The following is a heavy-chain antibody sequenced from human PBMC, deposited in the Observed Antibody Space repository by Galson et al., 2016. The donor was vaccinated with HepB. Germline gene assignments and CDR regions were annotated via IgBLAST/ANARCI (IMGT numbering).Heavy chain of an antibody. CDR2: LSYDGSNE. J-gene: IGHJ5*02. D-gene: IGHD2-15*01. CDR1: GFTFRRYV. Sequence: SLRLSCAVSGFTFRRYVMYWVRQAPGKGLEWVAVLSYDGSNEYYADSVKGRFTISSDNSKNTLYRQMNSLRGEDMPEYYCASEILGHCRGGSCYTGYHWGQGPLVTVSS. CDR3: ASEILGHCRGGSCYTGYH. V-gene: IGHV3-30-3*01.